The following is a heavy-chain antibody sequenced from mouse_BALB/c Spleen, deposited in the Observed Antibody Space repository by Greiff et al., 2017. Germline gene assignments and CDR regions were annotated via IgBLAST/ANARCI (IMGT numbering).Heavy chain of an antibody. CDR1: GFTFTDYY. J-gene: IGHJ2*01. V-gene: IGHV7-3*02. CDR2: IRNKANGYTT. CDR3: ARGGYDGYFDY. Sequence: EVKLQESGGGLVQPGGSLRLSCATSGFTFTDYYMSWVRQPPGKALEWLGFIRNKANGYTTEYSASVKGRFTISRDNSQSILYLQMNTLRAEDNATYYCARGGYDGYFDYWGQGTTLTVSS. D-gene: IGHD2-3*01.